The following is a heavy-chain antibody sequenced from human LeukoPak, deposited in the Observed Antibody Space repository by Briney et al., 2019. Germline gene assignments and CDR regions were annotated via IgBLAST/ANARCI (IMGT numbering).Heavy chain of an antibody. CDR2: IGSSGSPI. CDR1: GFTFSNYE. J-gene: IGHJ3*02. CDR3: AKSGGSGSYRSAFDI. V-gene: IGHV3-48*03. D-gene: IGHD1-26*01. Sequence: PGGSLRLSCAASGFTFSNYETNWVRQAPGKGLEWVSYIGSSGSPIYYADSVRGRFTISRDNAKNSLYLQMNSLRAEDMALYYCAKSGGSGSYRSAFDIWGQGTMVTVSS.